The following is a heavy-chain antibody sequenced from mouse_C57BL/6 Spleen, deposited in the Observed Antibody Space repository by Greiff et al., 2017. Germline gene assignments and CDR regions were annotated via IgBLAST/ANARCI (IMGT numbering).Heavy chain of an antibody. CDR1: GYTFTSYW. CDR3: ARDDYDGPFAY. V-gene: IGHV1-55*01. J-gene: IGHJ3*01. CDR2: IYPGSGST. D-gene: IGHD2-4*01. Sequence: VQLQQPGAELVKPGASVKMSCKASGYTFTSYWITWVKQRPGQGLEWIGDIYPGSGSTYYNEKFKGKATLTAEKSSSTAYMQLSSLTSEDSAVYFCARDDYDGPFAYWGQGTLVTVSA.